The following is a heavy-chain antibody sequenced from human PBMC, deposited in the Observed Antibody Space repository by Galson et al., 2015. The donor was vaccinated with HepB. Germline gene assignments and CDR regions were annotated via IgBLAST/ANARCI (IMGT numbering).Heavy chain of an antibody. CDR2: ISYDGSNK. Sequence: SCKASGYTFSSYAMHWVRQTPGKGLEWVAVISYDGSNKYYADSVKGRFTISRDNSKNTLYLHMNSLRAEDTAVYYCAIILVPASRSAFYPSFDIWGQGTMVTVSS. CDR1: GYTFSSYA. J-gene: IGHJ3*02. V-gene: IGHV3-30-3*01. CDR3: AIILVPASRSAFYPSFDI. D-gene: IGHD2-2*01.